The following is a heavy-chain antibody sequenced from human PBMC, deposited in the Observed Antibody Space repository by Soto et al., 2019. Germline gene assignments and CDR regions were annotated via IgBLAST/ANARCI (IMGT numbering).Heavy chain of an antibody. CDR1: GFTFSSYA. CDR3: AKVPYVIFGVVISGGWFDP. Sequence: EVQLLESGGGLVQPGGSLRLSCAASGFTFSSYAMSWVRQAPGKGLEWVSAISGSGGSTYYADSVKGRFTISRDNSKNTLDLQMNCLRAEDTAVYYCAKVPYVIFGVVISGGWFDPWGQGTLVTVSS. D-gene: IGHD3-3*01. V-gene: IGHV3-23*01. CDR2: ISGSGGST. J-gene: IGHJ5*02.